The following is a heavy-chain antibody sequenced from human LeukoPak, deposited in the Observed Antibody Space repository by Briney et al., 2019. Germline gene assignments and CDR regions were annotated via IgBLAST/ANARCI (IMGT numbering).Heavy chain of an antibody. Sequence: SETLSLTCTVSGGSISSGGYYWSWIRQHPGKGLEWIGYIYYSGSTYYNPSLKSRVTISVDTSKNQFSLKLSSVTAADTAVYYCARGRLAATAFDYWGQGTLVTVSS. CDR3: ARGRLAATAFDY. J-gene: IGHJ4*02. V-gene: IGHV4-31*03. CDR1: GGSISSGGYY. CDR2: IYYSGST. D-gene: IGHD2-15*01.